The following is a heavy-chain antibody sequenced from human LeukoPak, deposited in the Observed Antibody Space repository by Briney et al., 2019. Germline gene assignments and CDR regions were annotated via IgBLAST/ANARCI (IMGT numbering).Heavy chain of an antibody. CDR1: GYNFDDYA. D-gene: IGHD2-21*01. CDR2: ISWNSDNI. CDR3: AKDFGRVRWGSTSDY. J-gene: IGHJ4*02. Sequence: PGGSLRLSCATSGYNFDDYAMHWVRQAPGKGLEWVSGISWNSDNIVYADSVKGRFTISRDSAKNSLYLQMNNLRPEDTALYYCAKDFGRVRWGSTSDYWGQGTLVTVSS. V-gene: IGHV3-9*01.